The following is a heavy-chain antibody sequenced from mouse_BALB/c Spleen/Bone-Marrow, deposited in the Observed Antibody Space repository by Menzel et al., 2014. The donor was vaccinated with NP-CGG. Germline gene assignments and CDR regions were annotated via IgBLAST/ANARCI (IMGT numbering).Heavy chain of an antibody. CDR3: TTRARSDFDY. CDR1: GYTFSNYW. CDR2: IYPGNSDT. J-gene: IGHJ2*01. V-gene: IGHV1-5*01. Sequence: EVQLQQSGTVLAGPGAAVKMPCKASGYTFSNYWMHWVKQRPGQGLEWIGTIYPGNSDTTYNQKFKGEAKLTAVTSTSTAYMELSSLTNEDSAVYYCTTRARSDFDYWGQGTTLTVSS.